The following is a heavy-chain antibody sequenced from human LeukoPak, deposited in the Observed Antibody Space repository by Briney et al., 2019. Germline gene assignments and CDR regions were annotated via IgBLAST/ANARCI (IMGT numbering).Heavy chain of an antibody. CDR2: INPNSGGT. D-gene: IGHD6-6*01. J-gene: IGHJ4*02. Sequence: MGWINPNSGGTNYAQKFQGRVTMTRDTSISTAYMELSRLRSDDTAVYYCATNIAAYLFDYWGQGTLVTVSS. CDR3: ATNIAAYLFDY. V-gene: IGHV1-2*02.